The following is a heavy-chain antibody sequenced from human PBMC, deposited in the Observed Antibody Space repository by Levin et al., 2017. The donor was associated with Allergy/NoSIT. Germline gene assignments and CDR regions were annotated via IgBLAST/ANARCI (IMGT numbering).Heavy chain of an antibody. Sequence: QHGESLKISCAASGFTFSSYWMHWVRQAPGKGLVWVSRINSDGTSTVYADSVKGRVTISRDNAKNTLYLQMNSLRVEDTAVYYCAGEATSAFDMWGQGTLVTVSS. V-gene: IGHV3-74*01. J-gene: IGHJ3*02. CDR2: INSDGTST. CDR3: AGEATSAFDM. D-gene: IGHD2-2*01. CDR1: GFTFSSYW.